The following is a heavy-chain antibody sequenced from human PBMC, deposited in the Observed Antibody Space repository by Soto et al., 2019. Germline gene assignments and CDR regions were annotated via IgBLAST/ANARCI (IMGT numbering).Heavy chain of an antibody. CDR2: IYSSGTI. D-gene: IGHD4-17*01. V-gene: IGHV4-59*01. CDR3: ASASMTTIAMDV. J-gene: IGHJ6*02. Sequence: PSETLSLTCTVSGGSMGSYYWTWIRKPPGKGLEWIGYIYSSGTINYHPSLKSRVTISLDTSKNQFSLKLTSVTAADTAVYYCASASMTTIAMDVCGRGTTVTVSS. CDR1: GGSMGSYY.